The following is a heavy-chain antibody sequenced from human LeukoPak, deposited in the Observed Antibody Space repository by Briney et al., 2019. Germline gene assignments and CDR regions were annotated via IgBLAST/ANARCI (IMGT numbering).Heavy chain of an antibody. CDR3: ASLAHYYYGSGSSRYDY. V-gene: IGHV4-34*01. Sequence: PSETLSLTCAVYGGSFSGYYWSWIRQPPGKGLEWIGEINHSGSTNYNPSLKSRVTLSVDTSKNQFSLKLSSVTAADTAVYYCASLAHYYYGSGSSRYDYWGQGTLVTVSS. CDR2: INHSGST. D-gene: IGHD3-10*01. CDR1: GGSFSGYY. J-gene: IGHJ4*02.